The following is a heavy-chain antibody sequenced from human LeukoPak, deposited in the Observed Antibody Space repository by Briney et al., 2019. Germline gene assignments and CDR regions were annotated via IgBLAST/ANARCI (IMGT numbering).Heavy chain of an antibody. CDR3: ASALGSAPLGY. J-gene: IGHJ4*02. CDR1: GFTFSSYG. CDR2: IWYDGSNK. D-gene: IGHD2-15*01. V-gene: IGHV3-33*01. Sequence: GRSLRLSCAASGFTFSSYGMPWVRQAPGKGLEWVAVIWYDGSNKYYADSVKGRFTISRDNSKNTLYLQMNSLRAEDTAVYYCASALGSAPLGYWGQGTLVTVSS.